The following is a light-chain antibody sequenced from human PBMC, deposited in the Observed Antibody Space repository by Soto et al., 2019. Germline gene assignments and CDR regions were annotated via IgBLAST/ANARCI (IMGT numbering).Light chain of an antibody. V-gene: IGKV3-20*01. CDR1: QSVSSSY. CDR3: QQYGSLPWT. J-gene: IGKJ1*01. Sequence: EIVLTQSPGTLSLSPGERATLSCRASQSVSSSYLAWYQQKPGQAPRLLIYGASSRATGIPDRFSGSGSGTDFTLTISRLEPEVFAVYYCQQYGSLPWTFGQGTKVDIK. CDR2: GAS.